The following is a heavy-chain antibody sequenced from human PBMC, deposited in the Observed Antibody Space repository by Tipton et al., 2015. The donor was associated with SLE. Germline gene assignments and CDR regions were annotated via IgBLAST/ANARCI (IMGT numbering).Heavy chain of an antibody. Sequence: TLSLTCTVSGGSISFDYWSWLRQSAGRGLEWIGRIYSSGDRDYNPSLRSRVTMSIGASQHRVALRLKSVGAADTAVYYCAGGSDGEYVRYFDVWGPGTLVTVSS. J-gene: IGHJ2*01. CDR2: IYSSGDR. V-gene: IGHV4-4*07. D-gene: IGHD4-17*01. CDR1: GGSISFDY. CDR3: AGGSDGEYVRYFDV.